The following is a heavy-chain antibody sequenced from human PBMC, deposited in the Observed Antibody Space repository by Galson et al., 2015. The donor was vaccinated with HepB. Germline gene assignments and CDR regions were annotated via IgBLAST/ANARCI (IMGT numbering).Heavy chain of an antibody. CDR1: GFTFSNG. J-gene: IGHJ6*02. V-gene: IGHV3-30*18. D-gene: IGHD6-6*01. CDR3: AKCSSSSNYYYGMDV. Sequence: SLRLSCAASGFTFSNGVHWVRQAPGKGLEWVAFISYDGTNKYYADSVKGRFTISRDNSENTLYLQMNSLRPEDAAVYRCAKCSSSSNYYYGMDVWGQGTTVTVSS. CDR2: ISYDGTNK.